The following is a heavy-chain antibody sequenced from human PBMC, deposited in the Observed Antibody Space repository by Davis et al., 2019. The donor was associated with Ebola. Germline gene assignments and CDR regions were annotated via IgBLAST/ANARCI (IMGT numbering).Heavy chain of an antibody. Sequence: ASVKVSCKTSGYSFISYDIHWVRQAPGQGLEWMGRVNLDNGDTAYAQKFQGRVSMTRDTSIITAYMELNNLRSEDTAVYYCARGRGSGWYLDWFDPWSQGTLVTVSS. CDR3: ARGRGSGWYLDWFDP. CDR1: GYSFISYD. CDR2: VNLDNGDT. D-gene: IGHD6-19*01. V-gene: IGHV1-8*02. J-gene: IGHJ5*02.